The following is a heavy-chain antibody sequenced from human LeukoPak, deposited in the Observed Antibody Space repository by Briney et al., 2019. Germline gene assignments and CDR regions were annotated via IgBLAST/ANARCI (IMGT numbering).Heavy chain of an antibody. V-gene: IGHV4-4*07. D-gene: IGHD3-22*01. J-gene: IGHJ6*02. CDR1: GGSISSYY. CDR3: AREEVPCYYDSSGYPYYYYYGMDV. Sequence: SETLSLTCTVSGGSISSYYWSWIRQPAGKGLEWIGRIYTSGSTNYKPSLKSRVTMSVDTSKNQFSLKLSSVTAADTAVYYCAREEVPCYYDSSGYPYYYYYGMDVWGQGTTVTVSS. CDR2: IYTSGST.